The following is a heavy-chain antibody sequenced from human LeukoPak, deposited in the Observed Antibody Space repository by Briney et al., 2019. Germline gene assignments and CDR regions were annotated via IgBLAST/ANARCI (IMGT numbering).Heavy chain of an antibody. V-gene: IGHV3-48*03. J-gene: IGHJ4*02. CDR2: ISSSGSNI. CDR3: ASARYGGIFDY. CDR1: GFTFSSYG. D-gene: IGHD4-23*01. Sequence: GGSLRLSCAASGFTFSSYGMNWVRQAPGKGLEWVAYISSSGSNIHYADAVKGRFTISRDNAKNSLYLQMNSLRAEDTAVYYCASARYGGIFDYWGQGALVTVSS.